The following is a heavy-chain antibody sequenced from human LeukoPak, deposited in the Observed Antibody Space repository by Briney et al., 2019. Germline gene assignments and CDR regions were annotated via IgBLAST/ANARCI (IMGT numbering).Heavy chain of an antibody. V-gene: IGHV4-59*01. CDR1: GGSLNNYY. CDR3: AREKNFWFDP. Sequence: SETLSLTCTVSGGSLNNYYWSWLRQPPGKGPEWIGYIYYSGSTNYNSSLKSRVTISVDTSKNQFSLKLSSVPAADTAVYYCAREKNFWFDPWGQGTLVTVSS. J-gene: IGHJ5*02. CDR2: IYYSGST.